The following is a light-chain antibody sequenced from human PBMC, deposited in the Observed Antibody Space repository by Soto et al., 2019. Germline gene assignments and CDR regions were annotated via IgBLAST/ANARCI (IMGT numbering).Light chain of an antibody. CDR3: QQSYRSPYT. J-gene: IGKJ2*01. Sequence: IQMTQSPSSLSASVGDSVTVTCRASQSINIYLQWYQQKPGKAPTRLIYGASSLQSGVPSRFTGGGSRTEFTLTISSLQPEDFATYYCQQSYRSPYTFGQGTKLEIK. CDR1: QSINIY. CDR2: GAS. V-gene: IGKV1-39*01.